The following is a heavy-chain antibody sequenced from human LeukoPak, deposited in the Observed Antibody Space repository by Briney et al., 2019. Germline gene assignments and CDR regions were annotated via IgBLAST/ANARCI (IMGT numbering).Heavy chain of an antibody. CDR3: AKVVIRRGPAYYYGMDV. CDR1: GFTFSSYG. V-gene: IGHV3-30*18. CDR2: ISYDGSNK. J-gene: IGHJ6*02. D-gene: IGHD3-10*01. Sequence: PGGSLRLSCAASGFTFSSYGMHWVRPAPGKGLEWVAVISYDGSNKYYADSVKGRFTISRDNSKNTLYLQMNSLRAEDTAVYYCAKVVIRRGPAYYYGMDVWGQGTTVTVSS.